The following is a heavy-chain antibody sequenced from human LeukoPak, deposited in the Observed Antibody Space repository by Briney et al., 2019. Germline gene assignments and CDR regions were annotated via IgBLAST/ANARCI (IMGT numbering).Heavy chain of an antibody. V-gene: IGHV3-23*01. D-gene: IGHD3-22*01. CDR2: ISGSGGST. CDR1: GFTFSSYA. Sequence: GGSLRLSCAASGFTFSSYAMSWVRQAPGKGLEGVSDISGSGGSTYYADYVKGRFTISRDNSKNTLYLQMNSLRAEDTAVYYCAKGALFQFWLSYWGQGTLVTVSS. J-gene: IGHJ4*02. CDR3: AKGALFQFWLSY.